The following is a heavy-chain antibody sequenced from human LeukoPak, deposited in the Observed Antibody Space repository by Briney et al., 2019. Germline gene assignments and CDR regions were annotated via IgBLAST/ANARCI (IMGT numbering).Heavy chain of an antibody. V-gene: IGHV4-34*01. Sequence: PSETLSLTCAVYGGSFSGDYWSWIRQPPGKGLEWIGEINHSGSTNYNPSLKSRVTISVDTSKNQFSLKLSSVTAADTAVYYCARAAGGRQEDYWGQGTLVTVSS. D-gene: IGHD3-10*01. CDR1: GGSFSGDY. CDR2: INHSGST. CDR3: ARAAGGRQEDY. J-gene: IGHJ4*02.